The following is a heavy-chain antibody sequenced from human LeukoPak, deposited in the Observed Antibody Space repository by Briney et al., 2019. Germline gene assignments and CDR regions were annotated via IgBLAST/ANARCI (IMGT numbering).Heavy chain of an antibody. CDR3: ARVGTVATREDY. D-gene: IGHD5-12*01. Sequence: SETLSLTCTVSGGSISSSSYYWGWIRQPPGKGLEWIGSIHYSGSTNYNPSLKSRVTISVDTSKNQFSLKLSSVTAADTAVYYCARVGTVATREDYWGQGTLVTVSS. CDR2: IHYSGST. V-gene: IGHV4-39*07. J-gene: IGHJ4*02. CDR1: GGSISSSSYY.